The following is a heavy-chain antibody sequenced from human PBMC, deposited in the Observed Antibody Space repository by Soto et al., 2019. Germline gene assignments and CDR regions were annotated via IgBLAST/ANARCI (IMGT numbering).Heavy chain of an antibody. CDR3: ARDWSYALNY. CDR2: INSDGTDT. D-gene: IGHD3-16*01. CDR1: GFTFSSSW. J-gene: IGHJ4*02. Sequence: LRLSCAASGFTFSSSWMHWVRQAPGKGLVWVSHINSDGTDTNYADSVKGRFTISRDNAKNTVYLQMNSLRAEDTAVYYCARDWSYALNYWGQGSLVTVPQ. V-gene: IGHV3-74*01.